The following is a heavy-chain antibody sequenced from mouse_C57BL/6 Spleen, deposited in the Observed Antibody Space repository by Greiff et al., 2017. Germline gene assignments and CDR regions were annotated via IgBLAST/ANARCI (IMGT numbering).Heavy chain of an antibody. CDR2: INPNYGTT. D-gene: IGHD1-1*01. Sequence: VQLQQSGPVLVKPGASVKISCKASGYSFTDSNMNWVKQSNGKSLEWIGVINPNYGTTSYNQKFKGKATLTVDQAYSTAYMQLNSLTSEDSAVYYCARERTTLVAYYFDYWGQGTTLTVSS. CDR3: ARERTTLVAYYFDY. J-gene: IGHJ2*01. V-gene: IGHV1-39*01. CDR1: GYSFTDSN.